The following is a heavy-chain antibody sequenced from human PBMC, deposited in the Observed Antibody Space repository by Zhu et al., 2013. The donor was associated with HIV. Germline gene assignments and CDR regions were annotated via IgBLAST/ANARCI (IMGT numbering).Heavy chain of an antibody. CDR1: GYTLTDYF. Sequence: QVQLVQSGAEVKKPGASVKVSCKAYGYTLTDYFIHWVRQAPGQGLEWMGWINPNSGDTNSAQKFQARVTLTRDTSINTAYMELSGPRSDDTAVFYCARVLSYGGYYYFDYWGQGALVTVSS. V-gene: IGHV1-2*02. D-gene: IGHD1-26*01. J-gene: IGHJ4*02. CDR2: INPNSGDT. CDR3: ARVLSYGGYYYFDY.